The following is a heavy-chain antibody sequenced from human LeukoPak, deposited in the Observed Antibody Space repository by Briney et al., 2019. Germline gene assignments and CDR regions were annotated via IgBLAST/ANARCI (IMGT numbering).Heavy chain of an antibody. V-gene: IGHV1-69*04. Sequence: ASVKVSCKASGGTFSSYAISWVRQAPGQGLEWMGRIIPILGIANYAQKFQGRVTITADKSTSTAYMELSSLRSEDTAVYYCAKDVRPAANAEYFQHWGQGTLVTVSS. CDR1: GGTFSSYA. CDR3: AKDVRPAANAEYFQH. J-gene: IGHJ1*01. D-gene: IGHD2-2*01. CDR2: IIPILGIA.